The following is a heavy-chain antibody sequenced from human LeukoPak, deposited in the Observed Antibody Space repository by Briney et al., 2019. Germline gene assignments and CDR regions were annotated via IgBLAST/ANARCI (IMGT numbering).Heavy chain of an antibody. D-gene: IGHD5-18*01. CDR3: ARVLMEYSYGTPDANYYYGMDV. CDR1: GGSINSYY. CDR2: IYNSEST. Sequence: SETLSLTCTVSGGSINSYYWSWVRQPPGKGLDWIGYIYNSESTNYHPSLKSRVTISVDTSKNQFSLKLSSVTAADTAVYSCARVLMEYSYGTPDANYYYGMDVWGQGTTVTVSS. J-gene: IGHJ6*02. V-gene: IGHV4-59*01.